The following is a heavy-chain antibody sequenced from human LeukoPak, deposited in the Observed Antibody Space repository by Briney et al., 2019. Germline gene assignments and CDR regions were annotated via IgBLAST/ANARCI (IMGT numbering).Heavy chain of an antibody. CDR3: AREISSGWPPTYYYYYMDV. Sequence: GGSLRLSCAACGFTFSSYSMNWVRQAPGKGLEWVSSISSSSSHIYYADSVKGRFTISRDNAKNSLYLQMNSLRAEDTAVYYCAREISSGWPPTYYYYYMDVWSKGTTVTISS. D-gene: IGHD6-19*01. CDR2: ISSSSSHI. V-gene: IGHV3-21*01. CDR1: GFTFSSYS. J-gene: IGHJ6*03.